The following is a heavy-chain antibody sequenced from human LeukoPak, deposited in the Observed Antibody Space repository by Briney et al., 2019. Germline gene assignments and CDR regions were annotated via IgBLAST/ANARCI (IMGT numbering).Heavy chain of an antibody. CDR1: GGSISSYY. J-gene: IGHJ4*02. CDR3: ARHNGPGYYFDY. CDR2: IYYSGST. D-gene: IGHD1-1*01. Sequence: SETLSLTCTVSGGSISSYYWSWIRQPPGKGLEWIGYIYYSGSTNYNPSLKSRVTISVDTSKNQFSLKLSSVTAADTAVYCCARHNGPGYYFDYWGQGTLVTVSS. V-gene: IGHV4-59*01.